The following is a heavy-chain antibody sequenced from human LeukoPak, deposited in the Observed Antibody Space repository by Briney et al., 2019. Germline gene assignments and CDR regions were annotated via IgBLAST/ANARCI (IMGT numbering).Heavy chain of an antibody. CDR1: GFTFSSYS. V-gene: IGHV3-21*01. CDR2: ISSSSSYM. J-gene: IGHJ4*02. Sequence: GGSLRLSCAASGFTFSSYSMNRVRQAPGKGLEWVSSISSSSSYMYYADPVNGRFTISRDNAKNSLYLQMNSLRAEDTAVYYCARSHGYSSSYFDYWGQGTLVTVSS. D-gene: IGHD6-13*01. CDR3: ARSHGYSSSYFDY.